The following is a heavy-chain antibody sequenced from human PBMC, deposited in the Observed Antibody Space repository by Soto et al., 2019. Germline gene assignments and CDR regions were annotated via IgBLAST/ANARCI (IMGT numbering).Heavy chain of an antibody. CDR1: GGSIDSYY. CDR2: VYYTGTT. J-gene: IGHJ5*02. D-gene: IGHD3-22*01. V-gene: IGHV4-59*08. Sequence: QVQLQESGPGLVKPSETLSLTCTVSGGSIDSYYWTWVRPPPGKGLEWIGYVYYTGTTTYSPSLKCRVTISVDLSMNQISLKLSSVTAADTAFYYCARLGGYYQSLDTWGQGTLVTVSS. CDR3: ARLGGYYQSLDT.